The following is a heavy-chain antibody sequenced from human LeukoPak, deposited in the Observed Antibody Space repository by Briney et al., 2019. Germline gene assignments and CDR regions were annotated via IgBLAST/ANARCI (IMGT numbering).Heavy chain of an antibody. Sequence: SVKVSCKASGGSFSSYTINWERQAPGQGLEWMGRIIPILGIPQYSQRFQGRVTITADTSASTAYMELSSLRSEDTAVYYCARETSGGGYWGQGTLVTVSS. V-gene: IGHV1-69*04. CDR2: IIPILGIP. D-gene: IGHD2-15*01. CDR3: ARETSGGGY. J-gene: IGHJ4*02. CDR1: GGSFSSYT.